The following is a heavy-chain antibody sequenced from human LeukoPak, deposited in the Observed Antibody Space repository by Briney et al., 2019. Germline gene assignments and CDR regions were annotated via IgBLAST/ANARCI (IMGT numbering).Heavy chain of an antibody. CDR2: IIPIFGTA. V-gene: IGHV1-69*05. Sequence: ASVKVSCKASGGTFSSHAISWVRQAPGQGLEWMGRIIPIFGTANYAQKFQGRVTITTDESTSTAYMELSSLRSEDTAVYYCAYTAMVTTYYYYYMDVWGKGTTVTVSS. CDR1: GGTFSSHA. CDR3: AYTAMVTTYYYYYMDV. D-gene: IGHD5-18*01. J-gene: IGHJ6*03.